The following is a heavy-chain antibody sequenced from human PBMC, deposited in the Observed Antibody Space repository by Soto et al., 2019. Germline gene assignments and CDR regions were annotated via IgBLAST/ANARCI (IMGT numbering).Heavy chain of an antibody. CDR2: IWYDGSNK. V-gene: IGHV3-33*01. J-gene: IGHJ4*02. D-gene: IGHD5-12*01. CDR1: GFTFSSYG. Sequence: QVQLVESGGGVVQPGRSLRLSCAASGFTFSSYGMHWVRQAPGKGLEWVAVIWYDGSNKYYADSVKSRFTISRDNSKNTLYLQMNSLRAEDTAVYYCARDRNGLYSGYDSLDYWGQGTLVTVSS. CDR3: ARDRNGLYSGYDSLDY.